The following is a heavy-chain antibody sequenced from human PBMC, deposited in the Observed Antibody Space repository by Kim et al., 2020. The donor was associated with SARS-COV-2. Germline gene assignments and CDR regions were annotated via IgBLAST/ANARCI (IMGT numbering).Heavy chain of an antibody. D-gene: IGHD3-10*01. Sequence: SVKVSCKASGGTFSSYAISWVRQAPGQGLEWMGGIIPIFGTANYAQKFQGRVTITADESTSTAYMELSSLRSEDTAVYYCAIVRGDGYKIGAEGFDYWGQGTLVTVSS. CDR3: AIVRGDGYKIGAEGFDY. CDR1: GGTFSSYA. J-gene: IGHJ4*02. CDR2: IIPIFGTA. V-gene: IGHV1-69*13.